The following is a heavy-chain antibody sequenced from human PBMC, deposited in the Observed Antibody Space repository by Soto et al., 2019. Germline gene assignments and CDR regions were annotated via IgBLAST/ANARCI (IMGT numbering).Heavy chain of an antibody. J-gene: IGHJ4*02. V-gene: IGHV3-23*01. CDR3: GKQGVGSSLYGDFEL. D-gene: IGHD6-13*01. CDR2: ISVVGSCT. CDR1: GLTYNDYA. Sequence: QPWGSLRLSCAASGLTYNDYAISWVRQGPGKGLEWASGISVVGSCTYYPDSGKGWFNISRDTPKNWVYLQMNNKAADDTAVYYRGKQGVGSSLYGDFELWHQGTLV.